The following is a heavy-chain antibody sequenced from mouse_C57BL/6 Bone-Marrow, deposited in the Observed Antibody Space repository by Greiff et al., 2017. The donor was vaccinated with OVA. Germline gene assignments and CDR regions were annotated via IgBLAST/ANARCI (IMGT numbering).Heavy chain of an antibody. V-gene: IGHV3-6*01. CDR3: ARDEGYYGSSCHWYFDV. D-gene: IGHD1-1*01. J-gene: IGHJ1*03. CDR2: ISYDGSN. Sequence: EVKLMESGPGLVKPSQSLSLTCSVTGYSITSGYYWNWIRQFPGNKLEWMGYISYDGSNNYNPSLKNRISITRDTSKNPFFLKLKSVTTEDTATYYCARDEGYYGSSCHWYFDVWGTGTTVTVSS. CDR1: GYSITSGYY.